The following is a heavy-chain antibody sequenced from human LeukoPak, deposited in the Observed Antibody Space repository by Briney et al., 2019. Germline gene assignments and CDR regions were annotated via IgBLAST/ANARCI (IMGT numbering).Heavy chain of an antibody. CDR1: GGSFTDYF. J-gene: IGHJ6*02. Sequence: SDTLSLTCTVFGGSFTDYFWTRIRHSPGKGLEWIGEINDYTGDTNYNPSLNSRVSISLEKSKNQFYLELRSVTAADTAVYYCARGRIAKIVVVHSFSYGMDVWGQGTTVTVSS. CDR2: INDYTGDT. V-gene: IGHV4-34*01. CDR3: ARGRIAKIVVVHSFSYGMDV. D-gene: IGHD3-22*01.